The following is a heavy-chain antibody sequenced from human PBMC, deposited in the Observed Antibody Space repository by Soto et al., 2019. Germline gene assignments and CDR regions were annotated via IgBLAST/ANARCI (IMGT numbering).Heavy chain of an antibody. J-gene: IGHJ4*02. CDR3: ARDNLYEISYYDSSGYPY. D-gene: IGHD3-22*01. CDR1: GFTFSSYS. CDR2: ISSSSSTI. Sequence: GGSLRLSCAASGFTFSSYSMNWVRQAPGKGLEWVSYISSSSSTIYYADSVKGRFTISRDNAKNSLYLQMNSLRDEDTAVYYCARDNLYEISYYDSSGYPYWGQGTLVTVSS. V-gene: IGHV3-48*02.